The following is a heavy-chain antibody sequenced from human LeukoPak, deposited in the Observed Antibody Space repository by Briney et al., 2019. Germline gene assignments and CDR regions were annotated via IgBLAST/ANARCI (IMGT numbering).Heavy chain of an antibody. J-gene: IGHJ5*02. CDR2: INHSGST. CDR3: AREIEMYYYNSSGYRWFDP. CDR1: GGSFSGYY. V-gene: IGHV4-34*01. D-gene: IGHD3-22*01. Sequence: SETLSLTCAVYGGSFSGYYWSWIRQPPGKGLEWIGEINHSGSTNYNPSLKSQVTISVDTSKNQFSLKLSSVTAADTAVYYCAREIEMYYYNSSGYRWFDPWGQGTLVTVSS.